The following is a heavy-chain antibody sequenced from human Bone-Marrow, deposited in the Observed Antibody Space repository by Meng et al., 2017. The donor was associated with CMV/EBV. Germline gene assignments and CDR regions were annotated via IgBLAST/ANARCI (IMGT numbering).Heavy chain of an antibody. CDR1: GYTFTGYY. CDR2: INPNSGGT. CDR3: ARDLNIVVVPAASESTGRVYYYGMDV. Sequence: ASVKVSCKASGYTFTGYYMHWVRQAPGQGLEWMGWINPNSGGTNYAQKFQGRVTMTRDTSISTAYMGLSRLRSDDTAVYYCARDLNIVVVPAASESTGRVYYYGMDVWGQGTTVTVSS. D-gene: IGHD2-2*01. J-gene: IGHJ6*02. V-gene: IGHV1-2*02.